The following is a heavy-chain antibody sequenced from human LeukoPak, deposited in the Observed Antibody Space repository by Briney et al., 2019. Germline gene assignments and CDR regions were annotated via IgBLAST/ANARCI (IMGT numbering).Heavy chain of an antibody. CDR3: ASTIRGYYDSTGGFDY. J-gene: IGHJ4*02. D-gene: IGHD3-22*01. CDR1: GGSISGYY. CDR2: IYYSGST. V-gene: IGHV4-59*01. Sequence: SETLSLTCTVSGGSISGYYWSWIRQPPGKGLEWIGYIYYSGSTNYNPSLKSRVTISVDTSKNQFSLKLSSVTAADTAVYYCASTIRGYYDSTGGFDYWGQGTLVTVSS.